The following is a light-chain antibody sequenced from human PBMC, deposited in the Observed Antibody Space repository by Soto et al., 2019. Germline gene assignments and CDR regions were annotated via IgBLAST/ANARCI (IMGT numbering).Light chain of an antibody. J-gene: IGLJ2*01. CDR3: TAYTNSSVV. CDR2: DVS. Sequence: QSALTQPASVSGSPGQSITISCTGTSSDVGGYDYVSWYQQHPGKAPKLMIFDVSNRPSGVSHRFSGSKSANTASLTISGLQAEDEADYYCTAYTNSSVVFGGGTKLTVL. CDR1: SSDVGGYDY. V-gene: IGLV2-14*03.